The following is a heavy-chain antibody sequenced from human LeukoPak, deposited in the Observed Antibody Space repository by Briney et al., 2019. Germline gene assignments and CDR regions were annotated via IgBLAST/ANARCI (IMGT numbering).Heavy chain of an antibody. CDR2: ISGSGGST. CDR3: AKDGHYYDGSGYTYYFDY. Sequence: GGSLRLSCAASGFTFSSYAMSWVRQAPGKGLEWVSAISGSGGSTYYADSVKGRFTISRDNSKNTLYLQMNSLRAEDTAVYYCAKDGHYYDGSGYTYYFDYWGQGTLVTVSS. D-gene: IGHD3-22*01. J-gene: IGHJ4*02. CDR1: GFTFSSYA. V-gene: IGHV3-23*01.